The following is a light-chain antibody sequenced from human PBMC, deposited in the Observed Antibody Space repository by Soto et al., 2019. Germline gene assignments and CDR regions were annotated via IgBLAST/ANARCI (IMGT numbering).Light chain of an antibody. Sequence: EIVFTQSPATLSLSPGERATLSCRASQSVSSYLAWYQQKPGQAPRILIYDASNRDTGIPAMFSGSGSGTDFTLTISSLEPEDFAVYYCQQRSNWTPTFGQGTKVDIK. V-gene: IGKV3-11*01. J-gene: IGKJ1*01. CDR1: QSVSSY. CDR3: QQRSNWTPT. CDR2: DAS.